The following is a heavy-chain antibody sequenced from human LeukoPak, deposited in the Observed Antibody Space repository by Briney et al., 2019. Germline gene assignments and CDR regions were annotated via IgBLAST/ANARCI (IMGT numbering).Heavy chain of an antibody. CDR1: GGSISSGNYH. Sequence: SQSLSLTCTVSGGSISSGNYHWSWIRQSPGKGLEWIGYIHYTGSIYYNPSLKSRVSISIDTSKNQFSLKLSSVTVADTAMYYCARYNGAGGYPFAHWGQGTLVTVSS. CDR3: ARYNGAGGYPFAH. V-gene: IGHV4-30-4*01. CDR2: IHYTGSI. D-gene: IGHD3-10*01. J-gene: IGHJ4*02.